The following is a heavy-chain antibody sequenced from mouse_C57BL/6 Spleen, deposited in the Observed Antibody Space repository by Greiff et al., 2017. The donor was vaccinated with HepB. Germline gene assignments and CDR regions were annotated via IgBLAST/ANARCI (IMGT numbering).Heavy chain of an antibody. CDR1: GYSITSGYY. CDR3: ASYYRNYYAMDY. V-gene: IGHV3-6*01. CDR2: ISYDGSN. J-gene: IGHJ4*01. D-gene: IGHD1-1*01. Sequence: VQLKQSGPGLVKPSQSLSLTCSVTGYSITSGYYWNWIRQFPGNKLEWMGYISYDGSNNYNPSLKNRISITRDTSKNQFFLKLNSVTTEDTATYYCASYYRNYYAMDYWGQGTSVTVSS.